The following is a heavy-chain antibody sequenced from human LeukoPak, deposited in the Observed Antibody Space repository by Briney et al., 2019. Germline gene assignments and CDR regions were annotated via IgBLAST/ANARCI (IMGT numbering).Heavy chain of an antibody. CDR3: ARICGGDCYSGAPIDY. CDR2: ISYDGSNK. CDR1: GFTFSSYA. Sequence: GGSLRLSCAASGFTFSSYAMHWVRQAPGKGLEWVAVISYDGSNKYYADSVKGRFTISRDNSKNTLYLQMNSLRAEDTAVYYCARICGGDCYSGAPIDYWGQGTLVTVSS. V-gene: IGHV3-30*04. J-gene: IGHJ4*02. D-gene: IGHD2-21*02.